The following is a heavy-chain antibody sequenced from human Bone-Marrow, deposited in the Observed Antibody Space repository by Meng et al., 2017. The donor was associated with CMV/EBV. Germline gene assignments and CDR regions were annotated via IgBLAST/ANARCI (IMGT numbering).Heavy chain of an antibody. CDR3: ARDLCHSSSTSCRYYYGMDV. V-gene: IGHV3-48*04. J-gene: IGHJ6*02. CDR2: ISTSSSTR. D-gene: IGHD2-2*01. CDR1: GFTFSNYG. Sequence: GESLKISCAVSGFTFSNYGMNWVRQAPGKGLEWISYISTSSSTRYYADSVKGRFTISRDNAKNSLYLQMNSLRAEDTAVYYCARDLCHSSSTSCRYYYGMDVWGQGTTVTVSS.